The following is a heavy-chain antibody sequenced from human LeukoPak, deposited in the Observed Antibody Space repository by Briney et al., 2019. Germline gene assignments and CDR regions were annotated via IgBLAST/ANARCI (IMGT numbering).Heavy chain of an antibody. V-gene: IGHV1-18*01. CDR1: GYTFTSYG. Sequence: ASVKVSCKASGYTFTSYGISWVRQAPGQGLEWMGWISAYNGNTNYAQKLQGRVTMTTDTSTSTAYMELRSLRSDDTAVYYCARGPPSYLGSGSYYNYNWFDPWGQGTLVTVSS. D-gene: IGHD3-10*01. CDR3: ARGPPSYLGSGSYYNYNWFDP. CDR2: ISAYNGNT. J-gene: IGHJ5*02.